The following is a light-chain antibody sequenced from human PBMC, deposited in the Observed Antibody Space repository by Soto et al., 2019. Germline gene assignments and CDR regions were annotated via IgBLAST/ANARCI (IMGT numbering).Light chain of an antibody. CDR3: YSYTSSNTYV. V-gene: IGLV2-14*03. Sequence: SALTQPASVSGSPGQSITISCTGTSSDVGGYNYVSWYQHHPGKLPQLMIYDVSNRPSGVSNRFSGSKSGNTASLTISGLQAEDEADYYCYSYTSSNTYVFGTGTKLTVL. CDR2: DVS. J-gene: IGLJ1*01. CDR1: SSDVGGYNY.